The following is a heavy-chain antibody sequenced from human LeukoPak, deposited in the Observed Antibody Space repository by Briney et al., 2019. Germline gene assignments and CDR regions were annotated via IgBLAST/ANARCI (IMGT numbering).Heavy chain of an antibody. V-gene: IGHV3-11*04. D-gene: IGHD4-17*01. CDR2: ISSSGSTI. Sequence: GGSLRLSCAASGFTFSDYYMSWIRQAPGKGLEWVSYISSSGSTIYYADSVKGRFTISRDNAKNSLYLQMNSLRAEDTAVYYCARDATVTTYRSFDYWGQETLVTVSS. J-gene: IGHJ4*02. CDR1: GFTFSDYY. CDR3: ARDATVTTYRSFDY.